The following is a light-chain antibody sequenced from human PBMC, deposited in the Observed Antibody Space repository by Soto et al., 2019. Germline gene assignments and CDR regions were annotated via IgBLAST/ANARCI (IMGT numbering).Light chain of an antibody. J-gene: IGKJ3*01. CDR2: GAS. V-gene: IGKV3-20*01. Sequence: EIVLTQSPGTLSLSPGERATLSCRASQSVSSTYLAWYQQKPGQAPRLLIYGASSRASGIPDRFSGSGSGTDFTLTISRLDPEDFAVYYCQQYGRSSFTFGPGTKVDIK. CDR3: QQYGRSSFT. CDR1: QSVSSTY.